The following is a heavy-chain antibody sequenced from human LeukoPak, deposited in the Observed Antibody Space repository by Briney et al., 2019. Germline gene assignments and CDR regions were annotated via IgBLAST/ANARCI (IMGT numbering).Heavy chain of an antibody. CDR3: ARDPSLGYSYGFLVY. J-gene: IGHJ4*02. D-gene: IGHD5-18*01. Sequence: TGGSLRLSCAASGFTFSSYSMNWVRQAPGKGLEWVSSISSSSSYIYYADSVKGRFTISRDNAKNSLYLQMNSLRAEDTAVYYCARDPSLGYSYGFLVYWGQGTLVTVSS. CDR2: ISSSSSYI. CDR1: GFTFSSYS. V-gene: IGHV3-21*01.